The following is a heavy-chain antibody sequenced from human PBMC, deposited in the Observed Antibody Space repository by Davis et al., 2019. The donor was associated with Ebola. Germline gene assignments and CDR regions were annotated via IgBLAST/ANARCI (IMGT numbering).Heavy chain of an antibody. CDR3: ARDGSSWPQFWFDP. Sequence: ASVKVSCKASGYTFTGYYMHWVRQAPGQGLEWMGWINPNSGGTNYAQKFQGRVTMTRDTSISTAYMELSRLRSDDTAVYYCARDGSSWPQFWFDPWGQGTLVTVSS. V-gene: IGHV1-2*02. CDR2: INPNSGGT. CDR1: GYTFTGYY. D-gene: IGHD6-13*01. J-gene: IGHJ5*02.